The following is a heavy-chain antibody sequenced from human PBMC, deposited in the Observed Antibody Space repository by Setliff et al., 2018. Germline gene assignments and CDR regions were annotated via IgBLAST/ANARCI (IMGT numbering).Heavy chain of an antibody. D-gene: IGHD3-22*01. Sequence: ASVKVSCKASGYTFTGYYMHWVRQAPGQGLEWMGRTNPNSGGTNYAQKFQGRVTMTRDTSISTAYMELSRLRSDDTAVYYCARDHYYYDSSGYYYANWYFDLWGRGTLVTVSS. J-gene: IGHJ2*01. CDR1: GYTFTGYY. CDR2: TNPNSGGT. V-gene: IGHV1-2*06. CDR3: ARDHYYYDSSGYYYANWYFDL.